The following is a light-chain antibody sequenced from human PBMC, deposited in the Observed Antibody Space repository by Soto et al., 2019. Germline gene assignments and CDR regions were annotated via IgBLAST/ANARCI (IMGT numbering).Light chain of an antibody. V-gene: IGLV1-44*01. CDR1: YSNIGRYT. Sequence: QSVLTQPPSASGTPGQRVTISCSGSYSNIGRYTVNWYQQLPGTAPKLLIYTDNQRPSGVPDRFSGSKSGTSASLAISGLQSEDESHYYCAAWDDSLNGPVFGGGTQLTVL. CDR2: TDN. J-gene: IGLJ2*01. CDR3: AAWDDSLNGPV.